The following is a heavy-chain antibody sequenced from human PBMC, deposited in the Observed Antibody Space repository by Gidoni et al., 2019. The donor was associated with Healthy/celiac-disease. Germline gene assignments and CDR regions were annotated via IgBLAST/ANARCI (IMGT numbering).Heavy chain of an antibody. J-gene: IGHJ6*02. D-gene: IGHD2-21*02. CDR1: GGTFSSYA. CDR3: AIAYCGGDCHPKRNYYYYGMDV. CDR2: IIPTFVTA. Sequence: QVQLVQSGAEVKKPGSSVTVSGTASGGTFSSYAIISVRQAPGQGFRWMGGIIPTFVTATDAQKSQGRVTIPADESTSTAYMELSSLRSEDTAVYYCAIAYCGGDCHPKRNYYYYGMDVWGQGTTVTVSS. V-gene: IGHV1-69*01.